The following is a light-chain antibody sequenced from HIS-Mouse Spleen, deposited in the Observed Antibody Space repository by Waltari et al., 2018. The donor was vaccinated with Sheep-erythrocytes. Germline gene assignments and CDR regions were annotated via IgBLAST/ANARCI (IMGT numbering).Light chain of an antibody. Sequence: QSVLTQPPSVSGAPGQRVTISCTGSSSHIGAGYDVPWYPQLPGTAPKLLIYGNSNRPSGVPDRFSGSKSGTSASLAITGLQAEDEADYYCQSYDSSLSGWDVVFGGGTKLTVL. CDR2: GNS. J-gene: IGLJ2*01. CDR3: QSYDSSLSGWDVV. V-gene: IGLV1-40*01. CDR1: SSHIGAGYD.